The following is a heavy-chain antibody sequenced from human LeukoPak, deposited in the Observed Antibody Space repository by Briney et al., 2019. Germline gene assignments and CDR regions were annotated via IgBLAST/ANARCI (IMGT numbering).Heavy chain of an antibody. Sequence: GGSLRLSCAASGFTFSSYGMHWVRQAPGKGLEWVGVIWYDGSNKYYADSVKGRFTISRDNSKNTLYLQMNSLRAEDTAVYYCARDLKAAAARYYYYYGMDVWGQGTTVTVSS. V-gene: IGHV3-33*01. J-gene: IGHJ6*02. CDR1: GFTFSSYG. CDR3: ARDLKAAAARYYYYYGMDV. CDR2: IWYDGSNK. D-gene: IGHD6-13*01.